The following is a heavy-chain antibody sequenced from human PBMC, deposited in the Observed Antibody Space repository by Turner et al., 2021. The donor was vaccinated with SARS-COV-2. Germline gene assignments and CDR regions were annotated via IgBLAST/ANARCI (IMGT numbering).Heavy chain of an antibody. CDR3: ARESSFTVAGNAFDY. V-gene: IGHV3-53*04. Sequence: EVQLVESGGGLVQPGGSLRLSCAASGFTVSSNYMSWVRQAPGKGLEWVSVIYSGGSTYYADSVKGRFTISRHNSKNTLYLQMNSLRAEDTAVYYCARESSFTVAGNAFDYWGQGTLVTVSS. CDR2: IYSGGST. D-gene: IGHD6-19*01. CDR1: GFTVSSNY. J-gene: IGHJ4*02.